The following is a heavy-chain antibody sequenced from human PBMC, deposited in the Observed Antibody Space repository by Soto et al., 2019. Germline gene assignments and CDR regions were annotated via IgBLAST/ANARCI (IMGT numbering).Heavy chain of an antibody. CDR1: GYTFTNYA. Sequence: GASVKVSCKASGYTFTNYAMHWVRQAPGQRLEWMGRISAYNGNTNYAQKLQGRVTMTTDTSTSTAYMELRSLRSDDTAVYYCARAVGALGHWFDPWGQGTLVTVSS. CDR2: ISAYNGNT. V-gene: IGHV1-18*01. J-gene: IGHJ5*02. D-gene: IGHD1-26*01. CDR3: ARAVGALGHWFDP.